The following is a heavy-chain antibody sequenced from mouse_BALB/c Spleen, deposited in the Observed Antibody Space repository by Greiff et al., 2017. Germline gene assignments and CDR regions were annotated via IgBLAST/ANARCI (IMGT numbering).Heavy chain of an antibody. CDR2: ISYSGST. D-gene: IGHD2-1*01. V-gene: IGHV3-2*02. Sequence: VQLKESGPGLVKPSQSLSLTCTVTGYSITSDYAWNWIRQFPGNKLEWMGYISYSGSTSYNPSLKSRISITRDTSKNQFFLQLNSVTTEDTATYYCARWDYGNYGAYWGQGTLVTVSA. J-gene: IGHJ3*01. CDR3: ARWDYGNYGAY. CDR1: GYSITSDYA.